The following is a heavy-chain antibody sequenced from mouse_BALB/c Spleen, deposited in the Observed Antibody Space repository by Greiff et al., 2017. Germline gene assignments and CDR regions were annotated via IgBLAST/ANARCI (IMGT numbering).Heavy chain of an antibody. CDR2: ISYSGST. D-gene: IGHD1-1*01. CDR1: GDSITSGY. V-gene: IGHV3-8*02. Sequence: EVKVEESGPSLVKPSQTLSLTCSVTGDSITSGYWNWIRKFPGNKLEYMGYISYSGSTYYNPSLKSRISITRDTSKNQYYLQLNSVTTEDTATYYCAHSYGSSYRAWFAYWGQGTLVTVSA. J-gene: IGHJ3*01. CDR3: AHSYGSSYRAWFAY.